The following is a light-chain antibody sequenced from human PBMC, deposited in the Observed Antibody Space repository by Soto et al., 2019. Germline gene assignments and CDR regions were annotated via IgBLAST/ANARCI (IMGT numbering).Light chain of an antibody. CDR3: CSFAGSYTSYV. J-gene: IGLJ1*01. V-gene: IGLV2-11*01. CDR1: SNY. CDR2: DVS. Sequence: QSVLTQPRSVSGSAGQSVTISCTGTSNYVSWYQQDPGKAPKLIIYDVSKRPSGVPDRFSGSKSGNTASLTISGLQAEDEADYFCCSFAGSYTSYVFGTGTKVTVL.